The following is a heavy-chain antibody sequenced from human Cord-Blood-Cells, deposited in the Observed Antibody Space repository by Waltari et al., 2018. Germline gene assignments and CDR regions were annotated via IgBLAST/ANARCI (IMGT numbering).Heavy chain of an antibody. D-gene: IGHD6-13*01. Sequence: QITLKESGPTLVKPTQTLTLTCTFSGFSLSTSGVGVGWIRQPPGKALEWLALIYWDDDKRYIPSLKSRLTITKDTSKNQVVLTMTNMDPVDTATYYCAHLPRSSWTFYYYGMDVWGQGTTVTVSS. J-gene: IGHJ6*02. V-gene: IGHV2-5*02. CDR3: AHLPRSSWTFYYYGMDV. CDR2: IYWDDDK. CDR1: GFSLSTSGVG.